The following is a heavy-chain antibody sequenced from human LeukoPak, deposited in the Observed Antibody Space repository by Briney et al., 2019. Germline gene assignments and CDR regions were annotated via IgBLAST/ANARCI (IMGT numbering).Heavy chain of an antibody. D-gene: IGHD2-2*01. CDR2: FDPEDGET. V-gene: IGHV1-24*01. CDR1: GYTLTELS. J-gene: IGHJ3*02. CDR3: ARVYSAGYCSSTSCARGAFDI. Sequence: ASVKVSCKVSGYTLTELSMHWVRQAPGKGLEWMGGFDPEDGETIYAQKFQGRVTMTEDTSTDTAYMELSRLRSDDTAVYYCARVYSAGYCSSTSCARGAFDIWGQGTMVTVSS.